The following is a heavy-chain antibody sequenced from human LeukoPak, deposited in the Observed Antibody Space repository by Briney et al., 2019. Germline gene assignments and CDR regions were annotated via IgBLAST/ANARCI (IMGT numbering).Heavy chain of an antibody. CDR3: AKSISGSNYFDY. Sequence: GGSLRLSCAASGFMFSSYVMSWVRQAPGKGLEWVSSVTASSAPTYYADSVKGRFTISRDNSKNTLSVEMNSLRAEDTAVYYCAKSISGSNYFDYWGQGIPVTVSP. V-gene: IGHV3-23*01. CDR2: VTASSAPT. D-gene: IGHD2-15*01. J-gene: IGHJ4*02. CDR1: GFMFSSYV.